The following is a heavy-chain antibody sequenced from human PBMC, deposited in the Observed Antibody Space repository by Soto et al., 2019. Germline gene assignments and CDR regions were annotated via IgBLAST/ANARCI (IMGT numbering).Heavy chain of an antibody. CDR3: VRMGEGEYSSPSRRVYYYGMDV. V-gene: IGHV4-59*01. J-gene: IGHJ6*02. D-gene: IGHD6-6*01. CDR1: GGSISSYY. CDR2: IYYSGST. Sequence: SETLSLTCTVSGGSISSYYWSWIRQPPGKGLEWIGYIYYSGSTNYNPSLKSRVTISVDTSKNQFSLKLSSVTAADTAVYYCVRMGEGEYSSPSRRVYYYGMDVWGQGTTVTVSS.